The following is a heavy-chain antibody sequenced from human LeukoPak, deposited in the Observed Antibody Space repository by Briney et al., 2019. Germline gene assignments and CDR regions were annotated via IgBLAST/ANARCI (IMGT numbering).Heavy chain of an antibody. D-gene: IGHD6-13*01. CDR3: ARVGRTQQLIPYYYYGMDV. Sequence: SETLSLTCTVSGYSISSGYYWGWIRQPPGKGLGWIGSIYHSGSTYYNPSLKSRVTISVDTSKNQFSLKLSSVTAADTAVYYCARVGRTQQLIPYYYYGMDVWGQGTTVTVSS. CDR2: IYHSGST. V-gene: IGHV4-38-2*02. CDR1: GYSISSGYY. J-gene: IGHJ6*02.